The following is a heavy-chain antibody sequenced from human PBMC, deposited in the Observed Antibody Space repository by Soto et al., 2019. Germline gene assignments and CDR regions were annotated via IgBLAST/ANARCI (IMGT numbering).Heavy chain of an antibody. J-gene: IGHJ5*02. CDR1: GFTFSSYA. Sequence: GGSLRLSCAASGFTFSSYAMHWVRQAPGKGLEWVAVISYDGSNKYYADSVKGRFTISRDNSKNTLYLQMNSLRAEDTAVYYCARIGYTSPYYYDSSGHPTWGQGTLVTVSS. V-gene: IGHV3-30-3*01. D-gene: IGHD3-22*01. CDR2: ISYDGSNK. CDR3: ARIGYTSPYYYDSSGHPT.